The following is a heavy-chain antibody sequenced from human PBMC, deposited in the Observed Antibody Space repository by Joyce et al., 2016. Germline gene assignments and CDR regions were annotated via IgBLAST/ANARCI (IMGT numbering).Heavy chain of an antibody. CDR3: AKDNYDSSGYPDL. CDR2: ISYDGRNK. CDR1: GFTFSYYG. J-gene: IGHJ5*02. D-gene: IGHD3-22*01. Sequence: QVQLVESGGGVVQPGRSLRLSCAASGFTFSYYGMHWVRQAPGKGLGWVAVISYDGRNKHYADSVRGRFTIYRDRNTLYLEMNSLRPEDTSVYYCAKDNYDSSGYPDLWGQGTLVTVSS. V-gene: IGHV3-30*18.